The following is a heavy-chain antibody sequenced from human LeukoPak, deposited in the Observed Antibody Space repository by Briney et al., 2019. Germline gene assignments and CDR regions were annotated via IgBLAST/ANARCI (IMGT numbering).Heavy chain of an antibody. Sequence: SETLSLTCTVSGGSISSYYWSWIRQHPGKGLEWIGYIYYSGSTYYNPPLKSRVTISVDTSKNQFSLKLSSVTAADTAVYYCVSGSSGWLYFQHWGQGTLVTVSS. D-gene: IGHD6-19*01. CDR2: IYYSGST. V-gene: IGHV4-59*06. CDR1: GGSISSYY. CDR3: VSGSSGWLYFQH. J-gene: IGHJ1*01.